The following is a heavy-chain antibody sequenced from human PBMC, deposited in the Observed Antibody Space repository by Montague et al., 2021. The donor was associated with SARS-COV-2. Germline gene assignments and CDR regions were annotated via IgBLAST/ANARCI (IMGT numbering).Heavy chain of an antibody. V-gene: IGHV4-59*01. D-gene: IGHD3-22*01. CDR1: GDSISTYY. CDR3: ASGGATYYYVTSGYVNAFDT. Sequence: SETLSLTCTVSGDSISTYYWSWIRQPPGKGLEWIGFIYHNENTNYNPSLKSRVTISVDTSKNQFSLRLSSVTAADTAVYFCASGGATYYYVTSGYVNAFDTWGQGTMVTVSS. CDR2: IYHNENT. J-gene: IGHJ3*02.